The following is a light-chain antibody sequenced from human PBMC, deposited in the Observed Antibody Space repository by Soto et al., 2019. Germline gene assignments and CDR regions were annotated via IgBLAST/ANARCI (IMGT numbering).Light chain of an antibody. V-gene: IGKV3-15*01. CDR2: GAS. Sequence: EIVMTQSPATLSVSPGERATLSCRASQSVNSDLAWYQQKPGQAPRFLIYGASTRATGVPARFSGSGSGTEFTLTINSLQSEDFAVYYCPQYNSWPQTTFGQGTRLEI. CDR3: PQYNSWPQTT. J-gene: IGKJ5*01. CDR1: QSVNSD.